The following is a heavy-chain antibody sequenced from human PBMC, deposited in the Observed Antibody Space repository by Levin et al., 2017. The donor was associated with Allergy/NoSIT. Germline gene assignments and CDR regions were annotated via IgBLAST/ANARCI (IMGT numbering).Heavy chain of an antibody. Sequence: WGSLRLSCAASGFTFISYGMHWVRQAPGKGLEWVAVISYDGSNKYYADSVKGRFTISRDNSKNTLYLQMNSLRAEDTAVYYCAKDHRRYDSSGYSLIDFDYWGQGTLVTVSS. CDR3: AKDHRRYDSSGYSLIDFDY. CDR1: GFTFISYG. D-gene: IGHD3-22*01. V-gene: IGHV3-30*18. CDR2: ISYDGSNK. J-gene: IGHJ4*02.